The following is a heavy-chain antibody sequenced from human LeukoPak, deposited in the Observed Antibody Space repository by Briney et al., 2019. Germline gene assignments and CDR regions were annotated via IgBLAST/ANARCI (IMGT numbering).Heavy chain of an antibody. CDR3: ARANWNVPWGAFDI. Sequence: GASVKVSCKASGGTFSSYAISWVRQAPGQGLEWMGWINPNSGGTNYAQKFQGRVTMTRDTSISTAYMELSRLRFDDTAVYYCARANWNVPWGAFDIWGQGTMVTASS. V-gene: IGHV1-2*02. J-gene: IGHJ3*02. CDR2: INPNSGGT. D-gene: IGHD1-1*01. CDR1: GGTFSSYA.